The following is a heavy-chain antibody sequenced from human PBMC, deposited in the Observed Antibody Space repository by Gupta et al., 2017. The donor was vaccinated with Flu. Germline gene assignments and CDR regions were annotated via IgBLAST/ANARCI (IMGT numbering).Heavy chain of an antibody. Sequence: QVQLVQSGAEVKKPGASVTVSCMASGYTFASHDINWVRQATGQGLEWMGCLTPSSGFTGYAQKFQGRVTMTMNTSITTAYMELSSLRSDDTAVYYCATLGSGWNEFWGQGTLVTVSS. V-gene: IGHV1-8*01. D-gene: IGHD1-1*01. CDR3: ATLGSGWNEF. CDR1: GYTFASHD. CDR2: LTPSSGFT. J-gene: IGHJ4*02.